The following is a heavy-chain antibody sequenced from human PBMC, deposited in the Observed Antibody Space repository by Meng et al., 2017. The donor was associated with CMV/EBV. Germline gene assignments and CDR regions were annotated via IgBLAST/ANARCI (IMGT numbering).Heavy chain of an antibody. J-gene: IGHJ4*02. CDR3: TRGANWGSPFDH. V-gene: IGHV1-69*15. D-gene: IGHD7-27*01. CDR2: IIPLFHTT. CDR1: GDTSRAYA. Sequence: SCQSSGDTSRAYALSWVRQAPGQGLEWMGNIIPLFHTTYYAQKFQDRVIFTSDEDTKTVYMELRSLRSEDTAVYFCTRGANWGSPFDHWGQGALVTVSS.